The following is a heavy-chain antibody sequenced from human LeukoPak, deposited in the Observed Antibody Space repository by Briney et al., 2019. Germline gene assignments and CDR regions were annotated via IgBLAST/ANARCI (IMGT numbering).Heavy chain of an antibody. CDR1: GFTFSSYW. V-gene: IGHV3-74*01. Sequence: PGGSLRLSCAASGFTFSSYWMHWVRQAPGKGLVWVLRINSDGSSTSYADSVKDRFTISRDNAKNTLYLQMNSLRAEDTAVYYCARGAYSSSWQTFDYWGQGTLVTVSS. CDR2: INSDGSST. CDR3: ARGAYSSSWQTFDY. D-gene: IGHD6-13*01. J-gene: IGHJ4*02.